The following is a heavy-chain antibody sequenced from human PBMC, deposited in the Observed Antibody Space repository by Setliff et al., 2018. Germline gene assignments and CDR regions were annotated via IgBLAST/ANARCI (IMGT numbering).Heavy chain of an antibody. J-gene: IGHJ6*03. D-gene: IGHD1-26*01. Sequence: ASVKVSCKASGDSIPKNAISWVRQAPGQGLEWMGWLQTYSGHTNYAQKFRGRATMTTDTSTRTVYLELRALTSDDTAVYYCATDVNQWDPTYMDVWGEGTTVTVSS. CDR1: GDSIPKNA. V-gene: IGHV1-18*01. CDR2: LQTYSGHT. CDR3: ATDVNQWDPTYMDV.